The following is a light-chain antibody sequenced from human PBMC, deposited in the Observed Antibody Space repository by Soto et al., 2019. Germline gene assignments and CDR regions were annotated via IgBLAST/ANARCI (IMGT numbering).Light chain of an antibody. V-gene: IGKV1-9*01. J-gene: IGKJ4*01. CDR2: AAS. Sequence: DIQLTQSPSFLSASVGDRVTITCRASQGISSYLAWYQQKPRKAPKLLIYAASTLQSGVPSRFSGSRSGTEFTLKISSPQPEDFATYYCQQINSYPPGVTFGGGTKVEIK. CDR1: QGISSY. CDR3: QQINSYPPGVT.